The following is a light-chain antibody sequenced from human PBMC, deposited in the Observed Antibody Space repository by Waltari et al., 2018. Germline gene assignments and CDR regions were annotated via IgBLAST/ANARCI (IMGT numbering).Light chain of an antibody. V-gene: IGLV6-57*03. CDR1: SGSVASSY. CDR2: EHN. Sequence: NFMLTQPHSVSESPGTTVTLSCTRSSGSVASSYVQWYQQRPGSAPTIVIYEHNQRPSGVPNRFSGSIDSSSNSASLTISGLTTEDEADYYCQSYDSSSQVFGGGTRLTVL. J-gene: IGLJ3*02. CDR3: QSYDSSSQV.